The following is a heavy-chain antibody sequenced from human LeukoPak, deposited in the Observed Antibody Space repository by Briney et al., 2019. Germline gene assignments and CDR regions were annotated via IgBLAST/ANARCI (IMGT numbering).Heavy chain of an antibody. Sequence: ASVKVSCKASGYSFTGYYIHWVRQAPGQGLEWMGRINPNSGGTNYAQKFQGRVTITADESTSTAYMELSSLRSEDTAVYYCARWDYGDYGNWFDPWGQGTLVTVSS. CDR2: INPNSGGT. CDR3: ARWDYGDYGNWFDP. J-gene: IGHJ5*02. CDR1: GYSFTGYY. V-gene: IGHV1-2*06. D-gene: IGHD4-17*01.